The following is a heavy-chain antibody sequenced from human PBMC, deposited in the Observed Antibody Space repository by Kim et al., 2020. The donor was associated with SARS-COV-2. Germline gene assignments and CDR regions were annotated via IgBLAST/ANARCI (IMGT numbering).Heavy chain of an antibody. V-gene: IGHV4-59*13. CDR3: ARVDGYSYGYPY. J-gene: IGHJ4*02. CDR1: GGSISSYY. D-gene: IGHD5-18*01. Sequence: SETLSLTCTVSGGSISSYYWSWIRQPPGKGLEWIGYIYYSGSTNYNPSLKSRVTISVDTSKNQFSLKLSSVTAADTAVYYCARVDGYSYGYPYWGQGTLVTVSS. CDR2: IYYSGST.